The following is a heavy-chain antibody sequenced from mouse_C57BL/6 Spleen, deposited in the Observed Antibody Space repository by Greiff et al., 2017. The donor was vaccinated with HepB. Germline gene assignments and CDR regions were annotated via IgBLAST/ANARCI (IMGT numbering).Heavy chain of an antibody. V-gene: IGHV5-9*01. CDR3: ARQAIYYGTWDYAMDY. Sequence: EVMLVESGGGLVKPGGSLKLSCAASGFTFSSYTMSWVRQTPEKRLEWVATISGGGGNTYYPDSVKGRFTISRDNAKNTLYLQMSSLRSEDTALYYCARQAIYYGTWDYAMDYWGQGTSVTVSS. CDR1: GFTFSSYT. J-gene: IGHJ4*01. D-gene: IGHD2-1*01. CDR2: ISGGGGNT.